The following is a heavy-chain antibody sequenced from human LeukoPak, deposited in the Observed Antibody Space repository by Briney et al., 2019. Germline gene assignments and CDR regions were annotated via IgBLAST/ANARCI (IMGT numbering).Heavy chain of an antibody. Sequence: SETLSLTCTVSGGSISSSSYYWAWIRQPPGKGLEWIGSIHYSGSTYYNPSLQSRVTISIDTSKNQFSLKLRFVTAADTAVYYRARVRCSGGSCPYYYYYYYMDVWGKGTTVTVSS. V-gene: IGHV4-39*07. J-gene: IGHJ6*03. CDR3: ARVRCSGGSCPYYYYYYYMDV. CDR1: GGSISSSSYY. D-gene: IGHD2-15*01. CDR2: IHYSGST.